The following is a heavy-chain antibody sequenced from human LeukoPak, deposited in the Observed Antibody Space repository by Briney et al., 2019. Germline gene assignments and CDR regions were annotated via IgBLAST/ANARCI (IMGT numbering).Heavy chain of an antibody. CDR3: ARHRKLRYFDWS. CDR1: GGSFSGYY. Sequence: SETLSLTCAVYGGSFSGYYWSWIRQPPGKGLEWIGEINHSGSTNYNPSLKSRVTISVDTSKNQFSLKLSSVTAADTAVYHCARHRKLRYFDWSWGQGTLVTVSS. V-gene: IGHV4-34*01. CDR2: INHSGST. D-gene: IGHD3-9*01. J-gene: IGHJ4*02.